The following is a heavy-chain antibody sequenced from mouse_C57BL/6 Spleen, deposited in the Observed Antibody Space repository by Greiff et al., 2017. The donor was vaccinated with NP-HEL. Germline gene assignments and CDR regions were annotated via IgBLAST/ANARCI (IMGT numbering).Heavy chain of an antibody. D-gene: IGHD1-1*01. CDR3: ARYPFYYGSSYRYFDV. V-gene: IGHV1-19*01. J-gene: IGHJ1*03. CDR1: GYTFTDYY. CDR2: INPYNGGT. Sequence: EVQLQQSGPVLVKPGASVKMSCKASGYTFTDYYMNWVKQSHGKSLEWIGVINPYNGGTSYNQKFKGKATLTVDKSSSTAYMELNSLTSEDSAVYYGARYPFYYGSSYRYFDVWGTGTTVTVSS.